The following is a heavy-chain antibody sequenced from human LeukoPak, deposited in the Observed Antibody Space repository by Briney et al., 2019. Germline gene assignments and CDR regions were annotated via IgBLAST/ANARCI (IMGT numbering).Heavy chain of an antibody. CDR1: GGSITTYY. CDR3: ASTDKGGTGTY. CDR2: IYHSEIT. V-gene: IGHV4-59*01. D-gene: IGHD1-1*01. J-gene: IGHJ4*02. Sequence: PSETLSLTCTVSGGSITTYYWSWIRQPPGKGLEWIGYIYHSEITNYNPSLNSRVTISVDTSKNQFSLKLSSVAAADTAVYYCASTDKGGTGTYWGQGTLVTVSS.